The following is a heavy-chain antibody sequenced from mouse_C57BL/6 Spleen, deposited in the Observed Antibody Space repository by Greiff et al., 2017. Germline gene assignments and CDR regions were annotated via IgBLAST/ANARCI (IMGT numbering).Heavy chain of an antibody. V-gene: IGHV5-4*01. CDR2: ISDGGSYT. J-gene: IGHJ3*01. Sequence: EVKLMESGGGLVKPGGSLKLSCAASGFTFSSYAMSWVRQTPEKRLEWVATISDGGSYTYYPDNVKGRFTISRDNAKNNLYLQRSHLKSEDTAMYYCARDRGAYWGQGTLVTVSA. CDR3: ARDRGAY. CDR1: GFTFSSYA.